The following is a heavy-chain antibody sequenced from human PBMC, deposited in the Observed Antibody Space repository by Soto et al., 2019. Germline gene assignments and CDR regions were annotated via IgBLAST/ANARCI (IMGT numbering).Heavy chain of an antibody. J-gene: IGHJ4*02. CDR3: ATSRPPDPHGFDS. CDR1: GFTFSTYA. CDR2: IWYDGSEK. V-gene: IGHV3-33*01. Sequence: GGSLRLSCAASGFTFSTYAMHWVRQAPGEGLEWVAAIWYDGSEKYYTDSVKGRFTISRDNFRNTLYLQMNSLRAEDTAMYYCATSRPPDPHGFDSWGQGTLVTVS.